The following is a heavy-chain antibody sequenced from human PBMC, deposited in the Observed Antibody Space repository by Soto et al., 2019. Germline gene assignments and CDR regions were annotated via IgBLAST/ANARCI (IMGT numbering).Heavy chain of an antibody. CDR2: FACGGDET. CDR3: AGHGGYSY. CDR1: GFTLRTNG. Sequence: GGSLRLSCAGTGFTLRTNGMSWVRQAPGKGLEWVSSFACGGDETWYADSVKGRFIISRDYSKNTIYLQMNSLRADDTALYYCAGHGGYSYLGQGTLVTVSS. J-gene: IGHJ4*02. D-gene: IGHD4-17*01. V-gene: IGHV3-23*01.